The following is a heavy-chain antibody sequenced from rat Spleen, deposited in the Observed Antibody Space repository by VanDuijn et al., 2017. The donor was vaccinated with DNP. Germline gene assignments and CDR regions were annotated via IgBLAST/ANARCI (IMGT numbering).Heavy chain of an antibody. J-gene: IGHJ2*01. CDR3: VRWIRALDY. D-gene: IGHD4-1*01. V-gene: IGHV3-3*01. CDR1: GYSITSSSR. Sequence: EVQLQESGPGLLRPSQSLSLTCSVTGYSITSSSRWNWIREFPGNKLEWMGYINSAGSTDYIPSLKGRISITRDTSKNQFFLQLNSVTTEDTATYYCVRWIRALDYWGQGVMVTVSS. CDR2: INSAGST.